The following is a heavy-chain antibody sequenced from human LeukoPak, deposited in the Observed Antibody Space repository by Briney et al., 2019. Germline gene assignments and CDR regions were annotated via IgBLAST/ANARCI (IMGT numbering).Heavy chain of an antibody. Sequence: PSETLSLTCTASGGSISSSSYYWGWIRQPPGKGLEWIGSIYYSGSTYYNPSLKSRVTISVDTSKNQFSLKLSSVTAADTAVYYCAISYGSGSYYWGYYYYGMDVWGQGTTVAVSS. J-gene: IGHJ6*02. CDR1: GGSISSSSYY. CDR3: AISYGSGSYYWGYYYYGMDV. V-gene: IGHV4-39*01. CDR2: IYYSGST. D-gene: IGHD3-10*01.